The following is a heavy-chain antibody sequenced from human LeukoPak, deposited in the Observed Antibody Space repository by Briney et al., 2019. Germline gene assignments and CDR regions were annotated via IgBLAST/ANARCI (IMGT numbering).Heavy chain of an antibody. CDR3: ATHGRTGPPTG. CDR2: IYYSGSSS. V-gene: IGHV4-39*01. J-gene: IGHJ4*02. CDR1: GGSISSSSYY. D-gene: IGHD1-14*01. Sequence: PSETLSLTCIVSGGSISSSSYYWGWIRQSPGKGLEWIGSIYYSGSSSYYNPSLKSRVTISVDTSKNQFSLKLASVTAADTAVYYCATHGRTGPPTGWGQGTLVTVSS.